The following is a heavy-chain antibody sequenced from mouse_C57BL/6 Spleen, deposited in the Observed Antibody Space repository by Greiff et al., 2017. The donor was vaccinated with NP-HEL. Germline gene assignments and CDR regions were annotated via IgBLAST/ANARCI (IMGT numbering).Heavy chain of an antibody. CDR3: DRHPGGYYDYYAMDY. J-gene: IGHJ4*01. Sequence: EVQLLESGGGLVKPGGSLKLSCAASGFTFSDYGMHWVRQAPEKGLEWVAYISRGSSTIYYADTLKGRSTISRDNATHTVFLQMTSLRSEDTATYDCDRHPGGYYDYYAMDYWGQGTSVTVSS. V-gene: IGHV5-17*01. CDR1: GFTFSDYG. CDR2: ISRGSSTI. D-gene: IGHD2-3*01.